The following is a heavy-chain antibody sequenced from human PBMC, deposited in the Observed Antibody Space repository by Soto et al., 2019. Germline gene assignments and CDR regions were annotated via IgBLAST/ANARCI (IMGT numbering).Heavy chain of an antibody. CDR1: GYTFTSYS. CDR2: INTANGNT. D-gene: IGHD3-10*01. V-gene: IGHV1-3*04. J-gene: IGHJ6*02. CDR3: AREFGDTMIRSRDGMDV. Sequence: ASVKVSCKTSGYTFTSYSIHWVRQAPGQRPEWMGWINTANGNTKYSQKFQGRVTITRDRSATTASMELNSLRSEDTAVYYCAREFGDTMIRSRDGMDVWGQGTTVTVSS.